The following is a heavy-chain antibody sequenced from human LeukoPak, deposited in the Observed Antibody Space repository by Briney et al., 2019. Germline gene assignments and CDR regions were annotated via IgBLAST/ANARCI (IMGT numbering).Heavy chain of an antibody. J-gene: IGHJ4*02. CDR1: GYTFTSYD. D-gene: IGHD2-15*01. CDR3: ARGSLGRGYCSGGSCYKGFDY. Sequence: ASVKVSCKASGYTFTSYDINWVRQATGQGLEWMGWMNPNSGNTGYAQKFQGRVTMTRNTSISTAYMELSSLRSEDTAVYYCARGSLGRGYCSGGSCYKGFDYWGQGTLVTVSS. V-gene: IGHV1-8*01. CDR2: MNPNSGNT.